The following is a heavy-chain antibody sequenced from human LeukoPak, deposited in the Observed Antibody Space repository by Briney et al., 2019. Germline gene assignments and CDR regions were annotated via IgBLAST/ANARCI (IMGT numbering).Heavy chain of an antibody. CDR2: ISAYNGNT. J-gene: IGHJ4*02. CDR3: ARDVLKRRSWPLNDY. D-gene: IGHD6-13*01. V-gene: IGHV1-18*01. CDR1: GYTFTSYG. Sequence: GASVKVSCKASGYTFTSYGISWVRQAPGQGLEWMGWISAYNGNTNYAQKLQGRVTMTTDTSTSTAYMELRSLRSDDTAVYYCARDVLKRRSWPLNDYWGQGTLVTVSS.